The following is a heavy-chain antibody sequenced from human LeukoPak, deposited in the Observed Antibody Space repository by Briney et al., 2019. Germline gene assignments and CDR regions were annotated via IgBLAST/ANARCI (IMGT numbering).Heavy chain of an antibody. CDR3: ARDRGDYYDSSGYYRD. CDR1: GFTFSSYA. J-gene: IGHJ4*02. D-gene: IGHD3-22*01. CDR2: ISSSSSTI. Sequence: PGGSLRLSCAASGFTFSSYAMSWVRQAPGKGLEWVSYISSSSSTIYYADSVKGRFTISRDNAKNSLYLQMNSLRAEDTAVYYCARDRGDYYDSSGYYRDWGQGTLVTVSS. V-gene: IGHV3-48*04.